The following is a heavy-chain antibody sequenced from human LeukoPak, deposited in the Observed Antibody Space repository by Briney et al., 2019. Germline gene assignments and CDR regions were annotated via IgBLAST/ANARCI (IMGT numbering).Heavy chain of an antibody. CDR2: ISSSSSYI. Sequence: GGSLRLSCAASGFTFSSYSMNWVRQAPGKGLEWVSSISSSSSYIYYADSVKGRFTISRDNAKNSLYLQMNSLRAEDTAVYYCAKHFYSSGWYFDYWGQGTLVTVSS. V-gene: IGHV3-21*04. D-gene: IGHD6-19*01. J-gene: IGHJ4*02. CDR1: GFTFSSYS. CDR3: AKHFYSSGWYFDY.